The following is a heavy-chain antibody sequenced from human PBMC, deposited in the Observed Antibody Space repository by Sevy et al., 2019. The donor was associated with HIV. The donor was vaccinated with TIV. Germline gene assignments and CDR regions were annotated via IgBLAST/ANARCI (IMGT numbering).Heavy chain of an antibody. J-gene: IGHJ4*02. CDR3: AREAGYFWDY. CDR1: GFTFSSYS. Sequence: GGSLRLSCAASGFTFSSYSMNWVRQAPGKGVEWVSSISSSSSYIYYADSVKGRFTISRDNAKNSLYRQMNSLRAEDTSVYYCAREAGYFWDYWGQGTLVTVSS. V-gene: IGHV3-21*01. D-gene: IGHD3-16*01. CDR2: ISSSSSYI.